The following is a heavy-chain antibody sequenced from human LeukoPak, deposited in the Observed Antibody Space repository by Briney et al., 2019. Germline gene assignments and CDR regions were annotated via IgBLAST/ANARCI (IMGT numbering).Heavy chain of an antibody. CDR1: GGSISSHY. CDR3: ARGPSTYYDFWSGYCLGCYYYMVV. Sequence: SETLSLTCTDSGGSISSHYWSWIRQPPGKGLEWIGYVYYSGSTNYNPSLKSRVTISVDTSKNQFSLKLSSVTAADTAVYYCARGPSTYYDFWSGYCLGCYYYMVVWGKGTTVTVSS. CDR2: VYYSGST. J-gene: IGHJ6*03. D-gene: IGHD3-3*01. V-gene: IGHV4-59*11.